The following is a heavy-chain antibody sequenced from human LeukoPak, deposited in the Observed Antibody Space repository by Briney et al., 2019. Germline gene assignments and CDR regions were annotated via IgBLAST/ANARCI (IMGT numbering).Heavy chain of an antibody. CDR2: IGSSSSTI. J-gene: IGHJ4*02. Sequence: GGSLRLSCAASGFTFSSYSMNWVRQAPGKGLEWVSYIGSSSSTIYYADSVKGRFTISRDNAKNSLYLQMNSLRAEDTAVYYCARDSRTRLFDYWGQGTLVTVSS. V-gene: IGHV3-48*01. CDR3: ARDSRTRLFDY. D-gene: IGHD2-2*01. CDR1: GFTFSSYS.